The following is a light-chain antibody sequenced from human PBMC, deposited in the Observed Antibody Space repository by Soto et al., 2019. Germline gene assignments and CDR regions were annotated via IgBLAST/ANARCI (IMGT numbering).Light chain of an antibody. J-gene: IGKJ1*01. V-gene: IGKV1-5*01. CDR1: QSISNS. Sequence: DIRMTQSPSILSVSVGDRVTITCRASQSISNSLAWYKQRPGTAPKLLIYDASTLENGVPSRLSGSGSGTEFTLTISSLTPDDYATYYCQQYSYYRTFGQGTKVDIK. CDR2: DAS. CDR3: QQYSYYRT.